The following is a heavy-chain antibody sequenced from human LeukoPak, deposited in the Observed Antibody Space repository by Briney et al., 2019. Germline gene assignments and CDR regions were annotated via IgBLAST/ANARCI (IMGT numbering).Heavy chain of an antibody. CDR2: IYYDGNNK. J-gene: IGHJ4*02. CDR1: GFTFSTYG. V-gene: IGHV3-33*01. D-gene: IGHD6-13*01. CDR3: ARLGSNFNFDY. Sequence: GGSLRLSCAASGFTFSTYGMHWVRQAPGKGLGWVATIYYDGNNKYYTDFVKGRFTISRDNSRNTLYLQMNSLRAEDTAVYYCARLGSNFNFDYWGQGTLVTVSS.